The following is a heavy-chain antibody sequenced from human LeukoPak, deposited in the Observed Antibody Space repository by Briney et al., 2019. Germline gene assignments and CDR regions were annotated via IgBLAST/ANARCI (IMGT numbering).Heavy chain of an antibody. J-gene: IGHJ6*03. Sequence: SVKVSYKASGGTFSSYAISWVRQAPGQGLEWMGGIIPMFGTANYAQKFQGRVTITTDESTSTAYMELSSLRSEDTAVYYCAKAGQYYYDSSGYSNYYYMDVWGKGTTVTVSS. CDR2: IIPMFGTA. V-gene: IGHV1-69*05. CDR3: AKAGQYYYDSSGYSNYYYMDV. D-gene: IGHD3-22*01. CDR1: GGTFSSYA.